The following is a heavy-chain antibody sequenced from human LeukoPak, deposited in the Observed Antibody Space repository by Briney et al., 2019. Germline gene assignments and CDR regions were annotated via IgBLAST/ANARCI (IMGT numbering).Heavy chain of an antibody. CDR1: GVSINSVGNH. V-gene: IGHV4-31*03. D-gene: IGHD3-22*01. CDR3: ARGGPDSSGYAWFDP. CDR2: IHYSGST. Sequence: SETLSLTCTVSGVSINSVGNHWTWIRQHPEKGLEWIGYIHYSGSTNYNPSLESRVSISVDMSKKSFSLKLTSVTAADTAVYYCARGGPDSSGYAWFDPWGQGTLVTVSS. J-gene: IGHJ5*02.